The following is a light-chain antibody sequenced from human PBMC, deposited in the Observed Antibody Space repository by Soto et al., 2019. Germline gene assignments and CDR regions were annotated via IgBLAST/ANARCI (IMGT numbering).Light chain of an antibody. V-gene: IGLV2-8*01. CDR2: DVN. CDR3: RSYAGNNNLV. J-gene: IGLJ2*01. Sequence: QSALTQPPSASGSPGQSVTISCTGTSSDVGSYTFVSWYQEYPGKAPKVLIYDVNKRPSGVPDRFSGSKSGNTASLTDSGLQSDDEADYFCRSYAGNNNLVFGGWTKLTVL. CDR1: SSDVGSYTF.